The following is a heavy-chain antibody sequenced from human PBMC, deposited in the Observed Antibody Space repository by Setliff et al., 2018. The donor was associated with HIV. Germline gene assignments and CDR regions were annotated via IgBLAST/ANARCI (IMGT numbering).Heavy chain of an antibody. CDR1: GYTFTNYA. CDR2: INTNTGNP. V-gene: IGHV7-4-1*02. D-gene: IGHD2-21*01. Sequence: ASVKVSCKTSGYTFTNYALNWVRQAPGQGLEWMGWINTNTGNPTYAQGFTGRFVFSLDTSVSTAYLQISGLKAEDSAIYYCARVSDTGVDPQTHRDYWGQGTPVTVS. CDR3: ARVSDTGVDPQTHRDY. J-gene: IGHJ4*02.